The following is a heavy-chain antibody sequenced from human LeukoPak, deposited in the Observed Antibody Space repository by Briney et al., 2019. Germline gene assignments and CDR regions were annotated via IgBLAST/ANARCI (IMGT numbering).Heavy chain of an antibody. V-gene: IGHV1-18*01. CDR2: ISAYNGNT. J-gene: IGHJ6*03. CDR1: GYTFTCYG. D-gene: IGHD3-3*01. CDR3: ARGEYDFWSGYLNYYYYYMDV. Sequence: ASVKVSCKASGYTFTCYGISWVRQAPGQGLEWMGWISAYNGNTNYAQKLQGRVTMTTDTSTSTAYMELRSLRSDDTAVYYCARGEYDFWSGYLNYYYYYMDVWGKGTTVTVSS.